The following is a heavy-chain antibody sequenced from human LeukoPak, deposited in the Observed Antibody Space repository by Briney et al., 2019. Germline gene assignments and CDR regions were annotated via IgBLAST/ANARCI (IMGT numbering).Heavy chain of an antibody. D-gene: IGHD3-10*01. V-gene: IGHV3-11*04. Sequence: KPGGSLRLSCAASGFTFSDYDMSWIRQAPGKGLEWVSYISSSGSTIYYADSVKGRFTISRDNAKNSLYLQVNSLRAEDTAVYCCARDIYGSGPPVGDTIDYWGQGTLVTVSS. CDR1: GFTFSDYD. J-gene: IGHJ4*02. CDR2: ISSSGSTI. CDR3: ARDIYGSGPPVGDTIDY.